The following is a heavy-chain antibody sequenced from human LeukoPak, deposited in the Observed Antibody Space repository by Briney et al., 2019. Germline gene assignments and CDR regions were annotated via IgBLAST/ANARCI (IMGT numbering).Heavy chain of an antibody. V-gene: IGHV4-59*01. Sequence: SGTLSLTGTVSGGSISSYYWSWIRQPPGKGLEWIGYINYSGNTNYNPSLKSRVIISIDTSNNQFSLKVSSVTAADTAVYYCAGGMQWLAFDQWGQGTLVTVPS. J-gene: IGHJ4*02. CDR1: GGSISSYY. D-gene: IGHD6-19*01. CDR2: INYSGNT. CDR3: AGGMQWLAFDQ.